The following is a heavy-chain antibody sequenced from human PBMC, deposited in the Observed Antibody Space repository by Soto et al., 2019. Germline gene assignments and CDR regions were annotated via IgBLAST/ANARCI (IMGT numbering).Heavy chain of an antibody. D-gene: IGHD2-21*01. CDR2: ISYDGSNK. CDR3: ARDRHSIYYHGMDV. CDR1: GFTFSSYA. J-gene: IGHJ6*02. Sequence: PAGSLRLSCAASGFTFSSYAMHWVRQARGKGLEWVAVISYDGSNKYYADSVKGRFTISRDNSKNSLYLQMNSLRAEDTAVYYCARDRHSIYYHGMDVWGQGTTVTVSS. V-gene: IGHV3-30-3*01.